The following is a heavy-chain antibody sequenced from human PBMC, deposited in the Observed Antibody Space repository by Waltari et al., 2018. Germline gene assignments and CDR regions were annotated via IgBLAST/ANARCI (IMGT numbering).Heavy chain of an antibody. CDR1: GGSIRSRSYY. CDR2: IYYSGST. V-gene: IGHV4-39*01. J-gene: IGHJ4*02. CDR3: ARSFGGVIVLDY. Sequence: QLQLQESGPGLVKPSETLSLTCTVSGGSIRSRSYYWCWLRHPPGKGLEWIGSIYYSGSTYYNPSLKSRVTISVDTSKNQFSLKLSSVTAADTAVYYCARSFGGVIVLDYWGQGTLVTVSS. D-gene: IGHD3-16*02.